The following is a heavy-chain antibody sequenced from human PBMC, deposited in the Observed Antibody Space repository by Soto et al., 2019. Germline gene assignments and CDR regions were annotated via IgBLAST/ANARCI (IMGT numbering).Heavy chain of an antibody. D-gene: IGHD3-10*01. CDR1: GASIYNGGYF. J-gene: IGHJ4*02. V-gene: IGHV4-30-4*01. CDR2: VNNSGSP. CDR3: XXXXTTEKVDS. Sequence: QVQLQESGPGLVRPSQTLSLTCSVSGASIYNGGYFWSWIRQSPGKGLEWIGHVNNSGSPYNNPSLXXXVXXXXXXPXXXXXXXXXXXXAXXTAMYXXXXXXTTEKVDSWGQGILVTVSS.